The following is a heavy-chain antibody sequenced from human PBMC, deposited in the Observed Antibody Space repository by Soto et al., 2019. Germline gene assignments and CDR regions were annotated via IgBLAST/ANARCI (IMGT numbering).Heavy chain of an antibody. CDR3: AKDKGAIVAAAMRYYYYGMDV. Sequence: EVQLVESGGGLIQPGRSLRLSCAASGFSFDDYAMHWVRQAPGKGLEWVSGISWNSGNIGYADSVKGRFTISRDNAKNSLHLQMTSLRPEDTALYYCAKDKGAIVAAAMRYYYYGMDVWGQGTTVTVSS. J-gene: IGHJ6*02. V-gene: IGHV3-9*01. CDR1: GFSFDDYA. CDR2: ISWNSGNI. D-gene: IGHD2-2*01.